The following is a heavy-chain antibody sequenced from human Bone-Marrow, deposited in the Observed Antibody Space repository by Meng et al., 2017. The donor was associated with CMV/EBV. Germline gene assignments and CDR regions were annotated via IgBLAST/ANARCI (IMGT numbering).Heavy chain of an antibody. Sequence: SVKVSCKASGYTFTSYDINWVRQATGQGLEWMGWMNPNSGNTGYAQKFQGRVTMTRNTSISTAYMELSSLRSEDTAVYYCARVGYYYYGMDVWGQGTTVTVSS. CDR2: MNPNSGNT. V-gene: IGHV1-8*01. J-gene: IGHJ6*02. CDR1: GYTFTSYD. CDR3: ARVGYYYYGMDV.